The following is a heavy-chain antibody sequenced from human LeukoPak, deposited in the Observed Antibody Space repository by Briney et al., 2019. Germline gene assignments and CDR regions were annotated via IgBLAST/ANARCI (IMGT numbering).Heavy chain of an antibody. V-gene: IGHV4-39*01. CDR1: GGSISSSSYY. J-gene: IGHJ3*02. Sequence: SETLSLTCTVSGGSISSSSYYWGWIRHPPGKGLEWIGSIYYSGSTYYNPSLKSRVTISVDTSKNQFSLKLSSVTAADTAAYYCARHLSYSSSWHYDAFDIWGQGTMVTVSS. D-gene: IGHD6-13*01. CDR3: ARHLSYSSSWHYDAFDI. CDR2: IYYSGST.